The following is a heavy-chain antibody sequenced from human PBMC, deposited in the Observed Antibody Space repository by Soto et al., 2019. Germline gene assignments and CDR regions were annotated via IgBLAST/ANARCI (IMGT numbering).Heavy chain of an antibody. CDR1: GGSISSGGYY. D-gene: IGHD3-10*01. Sequence: ASETLSLTCTVSGGSISSGGYYWSWIRQHPGKGLEWIGYIYYSGSTYYNPSLKSRVTISVDTSKNQFSLKLSSVTAADTAVYYCARVGNPIWFGELLYPIYYYYGMDVWGQGTTVTVSS. CDR2: IYYSGST. J-gene: IGHJ6*02. V-gene: IGHV4-31*03. CDR3: ARVGNPIWFGELLYPIYYYYGMDV.